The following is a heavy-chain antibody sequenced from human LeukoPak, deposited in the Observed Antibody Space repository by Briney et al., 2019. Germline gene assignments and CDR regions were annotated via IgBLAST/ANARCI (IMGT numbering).Heavy chain of an antibody. CDR3: ARGRAFFD. D-gene: IGHD3-3*02. Sequence: PSETLSLTCAVYGGSFSGYYWNWIRQPPGKGLEWIGEVNNSGSTNYNPSLKSRVTISRDTSKNQFSLKLSSVTAADTAVYYCARGRAFFDWGQGTLVTVSS. V-gene: IGHV4-34*01. CDR2: VNNSGST. J-gene: IGHJ4*02. CDR1: GGSFSGYY.